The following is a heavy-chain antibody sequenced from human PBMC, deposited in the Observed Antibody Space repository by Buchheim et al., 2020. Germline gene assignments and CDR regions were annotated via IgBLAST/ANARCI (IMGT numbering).Heavy chain of an antibody. V-gene: IGHV4-4*02. J-gene: IGHJ4*02. CDR1: GGSISSSNW. CDR3: ARDGTLSRWYHYFDS. CDR2: IYHRGGN. D-gene: IGHD6-19*01. Sequence: QVQLQESGPGLVKPSGTLSLTCAVSGGSISSSNWWRWVRQPPGKGLEWIGKIYHRGGNHYNPSLKRRLTISVDKSENQFSLKLSSVTAADTAVYYCARDGTLSRWYHYFDSWGQGAL.